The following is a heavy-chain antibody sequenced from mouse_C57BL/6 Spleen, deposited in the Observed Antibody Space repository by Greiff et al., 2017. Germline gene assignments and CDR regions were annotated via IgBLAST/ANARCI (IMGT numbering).Heavy chain of an antibody. CDR3: ARRGYGSSYYFDY. CDR1: GYTFTSSW. V-gene: IGHV1-50*01. J-gene: IGHJ2*01. CDR2: IDPSDSYT. D-gene: IGHD1-1*01. Sequence: QVQLQQPGAELVKPGASVKLSCKASGYTFTSSWMQWVKQRPGQGLEWIGEIDPSDSYTNYNQKFKGKATLTVDTSSSTAYMQLSSLTSEDSAVYYCARRGYGSSYYFDYWGQGTTLTVSS.